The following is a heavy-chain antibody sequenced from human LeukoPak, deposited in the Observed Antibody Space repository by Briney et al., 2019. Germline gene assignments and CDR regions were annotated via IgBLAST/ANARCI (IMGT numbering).Heavy chain of an antibody. CDR3: AREGSMLNDYVWGSYRLFDY. Sequence: MPGGSLRLSCAASGFTFSSYSMNWVRQAPGKGLEWVSSISSSSSYIYYADSVKGRFTISRDNAKNSLYLQMNSLRAEDTAVYYCAREGSMLNDYVWGSYRLFDYWGQGTLVTVSS. CDR1: GFTFSSYS. D-gene: IGHD3-16*02. CDR2: ISSSSSYI. J-gene: IGHJ4*02. V-gene: IGHV3-21*01.